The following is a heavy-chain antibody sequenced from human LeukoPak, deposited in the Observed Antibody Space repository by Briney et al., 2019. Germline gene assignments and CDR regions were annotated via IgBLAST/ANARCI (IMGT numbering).Heavy chain of an antibody. CDR2: IVVGSGNT. D-gene: IGHD3-9*01. Sequence: SVKVSCKASGFTFTSSAMQWVRQARGQRLEWIGWIVVGSGNTNYAQKFQERVTITRDMSTSTAYMELSSLRSEDTAVYYCAAGYDILTGPYDAFDIWGQGTMVTVSS. CDR3: AAGYDILTGPYDAFDI. V-gene: IGHV1-58*02. J-gene: IGHJ3*02. CDR1: GFTFTSSA.